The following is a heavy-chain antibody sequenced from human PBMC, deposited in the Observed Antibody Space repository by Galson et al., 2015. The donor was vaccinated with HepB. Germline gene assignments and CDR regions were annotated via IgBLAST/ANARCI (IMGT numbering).Heavy chain of an antibody. D-gene: IGHD6-13*01. V-gene: IGHV3-48*02. CDR2: ISSSSSTI. Sequence: SLRLSCAASGFTFSSYSMNWVRQAPGKGLEWVSYISSSSSTIYYADSVKGRFTISRDNAKNSLYLQMNSLRDEDTAVYYCAREGSRYSSRTYYYYGMDVWGQGTTVTVSS. J-gene: IGHJ6*02. CDR1: GFTFSSYS. CDR3: AREGSRYSSRTYYYYGMDV.